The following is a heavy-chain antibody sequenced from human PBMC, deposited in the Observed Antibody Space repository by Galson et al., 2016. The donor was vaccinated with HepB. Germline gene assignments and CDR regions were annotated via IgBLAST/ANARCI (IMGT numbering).Heavy chain of an antibody. CDR3: AKERITYGSSWFDW. V-gene: IGHV3-30*18. Sequence: SLRLSCAASGFNFSRYGMQWVRQAPGKGLEWVAAISYDGSVQYYTESVKGRFTISRDNAKNMLSVQMNSLRPDDTALYYCAKERITYGSSWFDWWGQGTLVTVSS. CDR1: GFNFSRYG. D-gene: IGHD1-14*01. CDR2: ISYDGSVQ. J-gene: IGHJ5*01.